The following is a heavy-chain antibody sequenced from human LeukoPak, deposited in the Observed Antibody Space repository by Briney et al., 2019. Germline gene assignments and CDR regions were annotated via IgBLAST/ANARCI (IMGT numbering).Heavy chain of an antibody. Sequence: ASVKLSCNASGYTYTVYYMLWVPQAPGQGLEWMGRINPNSGGTNYAQKFQGRVTLTRDTSISTAYMELSRLRSDDTAVYYCARPSDWWELLRLDYWGQGTLATVSA. CDR1: GYTYTVYY. CDR3: ARPSDWWELLRLDY. CDR2: INPNSGGT. D-gene: IGHD1-26*01. V-gene: IGHV1-2*06. J-gene: IGHJ4*02.